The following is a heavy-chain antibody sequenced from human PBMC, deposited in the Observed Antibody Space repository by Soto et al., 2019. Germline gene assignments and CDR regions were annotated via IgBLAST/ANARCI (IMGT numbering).Heavy chain of an antibody. CDR2: IYYSGST. CDR3: ARGLYDFSMIKYYYYYMDV. Sequence: SETLSLTCTVSGGSISSYYWSWIRQPPGKGLERIGYIYYSGSTNYNPSLKSRVTISVDTSKNQFTLKLSSVTAADTAVYYCARGLYDFSMIKYYYYYMDVWGKGTTVTVSS. CDR1: GGSISSYY. V-gene: IGHV4-59*01. J-gene: IGHJ6*03. D-gene: IGHD3-3*01.